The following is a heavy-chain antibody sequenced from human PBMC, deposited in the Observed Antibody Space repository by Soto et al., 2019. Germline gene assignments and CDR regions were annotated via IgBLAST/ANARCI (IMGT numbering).Heavy chain of an antibody. J-gene: IGHJ6*03. D-gene: IGHD3-10*01. CDR3: ARLPAMVRGVINYYYYYMDV. Sequence: SETLSLTCTVSGGSISSYYWSWIRQPPGKGLEWIGYIYYSGSTNYNPSLKSRVTISVDTSKNQFSLKLSSVTAADTAVYYCARLPAMVRGVINYYYYYMDVWGKGTTVTVSS. CDR2: IYYSGST. CDR1: GGSISSYY. V-gene: IGHV4-59*08.